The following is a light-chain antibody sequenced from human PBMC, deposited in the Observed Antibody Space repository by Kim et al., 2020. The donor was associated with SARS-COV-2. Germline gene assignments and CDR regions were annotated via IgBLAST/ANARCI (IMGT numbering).Light chain of an antibody. J-gene: IGLJ3*02. Sequence: GKTVTISCTRSSGSIATNYVQWYQQRPGSVPTTVIYENNQRPSGVPDRSSGSVDSSSNSASLTISGLKTEDEADYYCQSFDSSNLVFGGGTQLTVL. V-gene: IGLV6-57*03. CDR3: QSFDSSNLV. CDR2: ENN. CDR1: SGSIATNY.